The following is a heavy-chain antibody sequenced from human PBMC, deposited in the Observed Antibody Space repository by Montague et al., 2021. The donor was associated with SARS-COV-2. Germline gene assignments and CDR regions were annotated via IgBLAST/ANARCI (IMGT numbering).Heavy chain of an antibody. CDR3: DRGLENYGSGSHHFDP. V-gene: IGHV4-59*01. CDR2: IYHSGST. Sequence: SETLSLTCAVSGGPITSYYWNWIRQPQGKGQEYIGYIYHSGSTTYNPSLKSRVSISVDTSKNQFSLKLRSVTAADTAVYYCDRGLENYGSGSHHFDPWGQGTLVTVSS. J-gene: IGHJ5*02. D-gene: IGHD3-10*01. CDR1: GGPITSYY.